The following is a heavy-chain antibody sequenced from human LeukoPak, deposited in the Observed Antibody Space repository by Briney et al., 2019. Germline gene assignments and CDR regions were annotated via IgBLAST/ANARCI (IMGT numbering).Heavy chain of an antibody. CDR1: GHTLTGYY. CDR2: INPNSGVT. Sequence: ASVKVSCKASGHTLTGYYLHWVRQAPGQGLEWMGWINPNSGVTHYAEKFQGRVTMTRDTSINTVYMELNRLRSDDTAVYYCTKNQYSGTIITPLDPFDVWGQGTMVTVSS. V-gene: IGHV1-2*02. D-gene: IGHD3-10*01. CDR3: TKNQYSGTIITPLDPFDV. J-gene: IGHJ3*01.